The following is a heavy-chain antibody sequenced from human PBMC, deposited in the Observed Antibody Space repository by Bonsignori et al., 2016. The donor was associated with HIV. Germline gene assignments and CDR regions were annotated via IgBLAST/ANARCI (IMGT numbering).Heavy chain of an antibody. CDR3: ARGPPGPFDYYYMDV. CDR1: GFTVSSNY. J-gene: IGHJ6*03. V-gene: IGHV3-66*01. CDR2: IYSGGST. Sequence: GGSLRLSCAASGFTVSSNYMSWVRQAPGKGLEWVSVIYSGGSTYYADSVKGRFTISRDNSKNTLYLQMNSLRAEDTAVYYCARGPPGPFDYYYMDVWGKGTTVTVSS.